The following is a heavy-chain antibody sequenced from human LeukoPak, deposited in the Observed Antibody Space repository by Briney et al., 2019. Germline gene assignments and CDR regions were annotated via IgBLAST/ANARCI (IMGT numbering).Heavy chain of an antibody. CDR1: GYTFTGYY. V-gene: IGHV1-2*04. CDR2: INPNSGGT. D-gene: IGHD6-19*01. CDR3: ARDRGSSGWDTPYYYYGMDV. J-gene: IGHJ6*04. Sequence: ASVKVSCKASGYTFTGYYMHWVRQAPGQGLEWMGWINPNSGGTNYAQKFQGWVTMTRDTSISTACMELSRLRSDDTAVYYCARDRGSSGWDTPYYYYGMDVWGKGATVTVSS.